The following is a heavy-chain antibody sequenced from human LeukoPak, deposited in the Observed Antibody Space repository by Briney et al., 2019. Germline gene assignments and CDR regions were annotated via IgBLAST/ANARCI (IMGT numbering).Heavy chain of an antibody. CDR2: INPNSGGT. V-gene: IGHV1-2*02. CDR1: GYTFTGYY. Sequence: ASVKVSCKASGYTFTGYYMEWVRQAPGQGLEWMGWINPNSGGTKYEQKFQGRVTMTRDTSISTAYMELSRLRSDDTAVYYCARVTRGYSYGHGAFDYWGQGTLVTVSS. D-gene: IGHD5-18*01. CDR3: ARVTRGYSYGHGAFDY. J-gene: IGHJ4*02.